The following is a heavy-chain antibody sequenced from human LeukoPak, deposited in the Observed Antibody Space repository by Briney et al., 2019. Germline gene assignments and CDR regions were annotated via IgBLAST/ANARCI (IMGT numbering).Heavy chain of an antibody. CDR3: AKGSSGWFNYYYYMDV. CDR2: ISGSGGST. J-gene: IGHJ6*03. D-gene: IGHD6-19*01. CDR1: GFTFSSYW. Sequence: GGSLRLSCAASGFTFSSYWMSWVRQAPGKGLEWVSAISGSGGSTYYADSVKGRFTIPRDNSKNTLYLQMNSLRAEDTAVYYCAKGSSGWFNYYYYMDVWGKGTTVTVSS. V-gene: IGHV3-23*01.